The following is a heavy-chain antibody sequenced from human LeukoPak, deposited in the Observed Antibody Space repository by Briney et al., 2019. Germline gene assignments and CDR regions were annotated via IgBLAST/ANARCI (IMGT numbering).Heavy chain of an antibody. D-gene: IGHD1-26*01. V-gene: IGHV1-69*13. CDR1: GGTFSSYA. CDR2: IIPIFGTA. Sequence: ASVKVSCKASGGTFSSYAISWVRQAPGQGLEWMGGIIPIFGTANYAQKFQGRVTITADESTSTAYMELSRLRSDDTAVYYCARDLVGATLSDYWGQGTLVTVSS. CDR3: ARDLVGATLSDY. J-gene: IGHJ4*02.